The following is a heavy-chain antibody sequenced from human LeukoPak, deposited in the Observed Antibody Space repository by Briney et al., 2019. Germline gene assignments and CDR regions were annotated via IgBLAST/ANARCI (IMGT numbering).Heavy chain of an antibody. D-gene: IGHD2-2*01. CDR3: ARDPVVPAAKRYGMDV. V-gene: IGHV3-48*04. CDR2: IDTSSTTM. Sequence: PGGSLRLSCAASGLTFSKYSMTWVRQAPGKGLEWVSFIDTSSTTMYYTDSVKGRFTISRDNAKNSLYLQMNSLRAEDTAVYYCARDPVVPAAKRYGMDVWGQGTTVTVSS. CDR1: GLTFSKYS. J-gene: IGHJ6*02.